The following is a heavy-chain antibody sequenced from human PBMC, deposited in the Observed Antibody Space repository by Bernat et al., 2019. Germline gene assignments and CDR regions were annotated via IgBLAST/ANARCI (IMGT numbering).Heavy chain of an antibody. CDR2: ISYDGSNK. Sequence: QVQLVESGGGVVQPGRSLRLSCAASGFTFSSYAMHWVRQAPGKGLEWVAVISYDGSNKYYADSVKGRFTISRDNSKNTLYLQMNSLRDEETAVYYCARDYMGRDYETAREGDAFDIWGQGTMVTVSS. J-gene: IGHJ3*02. CDR1: GFTFSSYA. CDR3: ARDYMGRDYETAREGDAFDI. D-gene: IGHD3-22*01. V-gene: IGHV3-30-3*01.